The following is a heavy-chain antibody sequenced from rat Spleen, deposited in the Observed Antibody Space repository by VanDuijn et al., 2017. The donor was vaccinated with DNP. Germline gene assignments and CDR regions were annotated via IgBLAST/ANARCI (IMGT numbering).Heavy chain of an antibody. CDR3: ARVGDLHDGGDGDVLDA. CDR2: ITGGSGIT. CDR1: GFTFSYYW. V-gene: IGHV5-31*01. Sequence: EVQLVESGGDLVQPGRSLKVSCVASGFTFSYYWMAWIRQVPGKGLEWSASITGGSGITSYPDSVKGRFTISRDDAKNTLSLQMNSLRSEDTATYYCARVGDLHDGGDGDVLDAWGQGTSVTVSS. D-gene: IGHD1-12*02. J-gene: IGHJ4*01.